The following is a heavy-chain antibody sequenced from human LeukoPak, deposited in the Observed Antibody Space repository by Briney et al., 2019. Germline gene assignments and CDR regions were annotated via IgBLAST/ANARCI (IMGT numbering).Heavy chain of an antibody. CDR1: GVSFSGYY. Sequence: SGTLSLTCAVYGVSFSGYYWSWIRQPPGKGLEWIGEINHSGSTKYNPSPKRRVTISVDTSKNQFYLNLSSVTAADTGVYYCARELGFGELLSFFYFDYWGQGTLVTVSS. D-gene: IGHD3-10*01. CDR3: ARELGFGELLSFFYFDY. V-gene: IGHV4-34*01. CDR2: INHSGST. J-gene: IGHJ4*02.